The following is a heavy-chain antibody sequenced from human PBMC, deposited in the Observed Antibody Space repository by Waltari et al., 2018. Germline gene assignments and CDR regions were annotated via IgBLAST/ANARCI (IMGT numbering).Heavy chain of an antibody. V-gene: IGHV4-61*02. CDR1: GGSINSGSYY. J-gene: IGHJ3*02. Sequence: QVQLQESGPGLVKPSQTLSLTCTVSGGSINSGSYYWSWIRQPAGKGLEWIGRIYTSGSTNYNPSLNGRVTISVDTSKNQFSLKLSSVTAADTVVYYCAREVIDAFDIWGQGTMVTVSS. CDR2: IYTSGST. D-gene: IGHD3-10*01. CDR3: AREVIDAFDI.